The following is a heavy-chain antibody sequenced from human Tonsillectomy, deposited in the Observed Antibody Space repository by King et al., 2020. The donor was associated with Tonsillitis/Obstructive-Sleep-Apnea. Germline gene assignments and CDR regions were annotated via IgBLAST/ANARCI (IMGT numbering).Heavy chain of an antibody. D-gene: IGHD1-26*01. CDR2: ISSSSSYI. J-gene: IGHJ6*03. Sequence: EVQLVESGGGLVKPGGSLRLSCAASGFTFSSYSMNWVRQAPGKGLEWVSSISSSSSYIYYADSVKGRFTISRDNAKNSLYLQMNSLRAEDTAVYYCARDGAGWEYYYYYSMDVWGKGTTVTVSS. V-gene: IGHV3-21*01. CDR1: GFTFSSYS. CDR3: ARDGAGWEYYYYYSMDV.